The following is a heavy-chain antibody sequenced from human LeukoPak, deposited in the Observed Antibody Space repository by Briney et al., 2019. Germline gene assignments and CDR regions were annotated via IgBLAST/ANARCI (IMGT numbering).Heavy chain of an antibody. Sequence: PSETLSLTCTVSGGSISSSSYYWGWIRQPPGKGLEWIGSIYYSGSTYYNPSLKSRVTISVDTSKNQFSLKLSSVTAADTAVYYCARDLYYYDSSGSAEGRYFDYWGQGTLVTVSS. CDR1: GGSISSSSYY. J-gene: IGHJ4*02. D-gene: IGHD3-22*01. CDR2: IYYSGST. CDR3: ARDLYYYDSSGSAEGRYFDY. V-gene: IGHV4-39*07.